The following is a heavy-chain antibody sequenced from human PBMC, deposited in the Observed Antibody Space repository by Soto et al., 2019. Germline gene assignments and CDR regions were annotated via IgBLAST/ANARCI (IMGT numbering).Heavy chain of an antibody. CDR3: FGGNGGPQ. V-gene: IGHV3-7*03. Sequence: GGSLRLSCVTSEFTFRNYWLNWVRQVPGKGLEWVANISPDGRTTNYVGSVKGRFIISIDNVRNSVSLQMNSLRVEDTAVYFCFGGNGGPQWGQGTPVTVSS. CDR2: ISPDGRTT. D-gene: IGHD3-16*01. CDR1: EFTFRNYW. J-gene: IGHJ4*02.